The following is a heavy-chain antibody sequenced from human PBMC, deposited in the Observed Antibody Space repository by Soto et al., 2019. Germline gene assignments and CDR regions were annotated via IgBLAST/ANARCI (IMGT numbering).Heavy chain of an antibody. Sequence: QVQLQESGPGLVKPSQTLSLTCTVSGGSISSGGYYWSWIRQHPGKGLEWIGYIYYIGSTYYNPSLKIRVTISVDTSKNQFSLKLSSVTAADTAVYYCARAMGWNYVKIDYWGQGTLVTVSA. J-gene: IGHJ4*02. CDR2: IYYIGST. CDR1: GGSISSGGYY. V-gene: IGHV4-31*03. D-gene: IGHD1-7*01. CDR3: ARAMGWNYVKIDY.